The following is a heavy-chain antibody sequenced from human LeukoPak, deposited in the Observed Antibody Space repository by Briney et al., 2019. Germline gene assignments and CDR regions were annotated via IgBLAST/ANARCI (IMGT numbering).Heavy chain of an antibody. J-gene: IGHJ3*02. CDR2: IYPGDSDT. CDR3: ARHRATFRDAFDI. D-gene: IGHD3-16*01. V-gene: IGHV5-51*01. Sequence: GESLQISCKGSGYSFTSYWIGWVRQMPGKGLEWMGIIYPGDSDTRYSPSFQGQVTISADKSISTAYLQWSSLKASDTAMYYCARHRATFRDAFDIWGQGTMVTVSS. CDR1: GYSFTSYW.